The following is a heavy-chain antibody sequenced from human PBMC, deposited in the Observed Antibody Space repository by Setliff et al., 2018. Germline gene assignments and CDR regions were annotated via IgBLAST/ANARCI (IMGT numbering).Heavy chain of an antibody. J-gene: IGHJ4*02. CDR1: GFMFYTFG. CDR3: ARSSAPSVVLAADFDF. V-gene: IGHV1-18*01. D-gene: IGHD3-3*01. CDR2: ISGYNGNT. Sequence: ASVKVSCKTSGFMFYTFGFSWVRHVPEQGFEWMGCISGYNGNTNYAQKFQDRVTVTMDTSTSTVYMELRSLRSDDTAVYYCARSSAPSVVLAADFDFWGLGTPGT.